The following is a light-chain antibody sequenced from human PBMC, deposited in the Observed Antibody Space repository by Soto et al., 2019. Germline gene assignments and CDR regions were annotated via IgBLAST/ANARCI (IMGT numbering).Light chain of an antibody. CDR1: SSDVGGYNY. J-gene: IGLJ3*02. CDR3: SSYTTISTLEV. V-gene: IGLV2-14*01. Sequence: QSALTQPASVSGSPGQSITISCTGTSSDVGGYNYVSWYQQHPGKAPKLMIYEVSNRPSGVSNRFSGSKSGNTASLTISGLQPEGEADYYCSSYTTISTLEVFGGGTKLTVL. CDR2: EVS.